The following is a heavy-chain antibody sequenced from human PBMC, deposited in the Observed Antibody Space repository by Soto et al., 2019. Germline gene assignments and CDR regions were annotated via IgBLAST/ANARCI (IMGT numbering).Heavy chain of an antibody. CDR2: ISYDGSNK. V-gene: IGHV3-30*03. CDR1: GFTFSSYG. CDR3: ASGTTVSNY. J-gene: IGHJ4*02. D-gene: IGHD4-17*01. Sequence: QVQLVESGGGVVQPGRSLRLSCAAYGFTFSSYGMHWVRQAPGKGLEWVAVISYDGSNKYYADSVKGRFTISRDNSKNTLYLQMNSLRAEDTAVYYCASGTTVSNYWGQGTLVTVSS.